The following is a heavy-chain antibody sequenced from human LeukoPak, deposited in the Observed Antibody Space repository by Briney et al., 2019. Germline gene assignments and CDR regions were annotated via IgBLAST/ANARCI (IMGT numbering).Heavy chain of an antibody. CDR1: GYTFTGYY. J-gene: IGHJ4*02. Sequence: ASVKVSCKTSGYTFTGYYMHWVRQAPGHGVERMGWINPNTGGTNYAQKFQGRVTMTSDTSISTAYMELSSLKSDDTAMYYCARAPMIVVVFPPRLDFWGQGTLVTVSS. CDR2: INPNTGGT. CDR3: ARAPMIVVVFPPRLDF. V-gene: IGHV1-2*02. D-gene: IGHD3-22*01.